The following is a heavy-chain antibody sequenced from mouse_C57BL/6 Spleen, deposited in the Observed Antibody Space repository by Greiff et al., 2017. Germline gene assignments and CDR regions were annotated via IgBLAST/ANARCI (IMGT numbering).Heavy chain of an antibody. CDR3: ARTLPNYSNDWYFDV. Sequence: QVQLQQSGPELVKPGASVKISCKASGYAFSSSWMHWVKQRPGKGLEWIGRIYPGDGDTNYNRKFKGKATLTADTSSSTAYMQLSSLTSEDSAVYFGARTLPNYSNDWYFDVWGTGTTVTVAS. CDR1: GYAFSSSW. J-gene: IGHJ1*03. CDR2: IYPGDGDT. D-gene: IGHD2-5*01. V-gene: IGHV1-82*01.